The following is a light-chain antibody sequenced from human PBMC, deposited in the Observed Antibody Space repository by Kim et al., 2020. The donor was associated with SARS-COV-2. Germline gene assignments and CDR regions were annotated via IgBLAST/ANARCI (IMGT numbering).Light chain of an antibody. CDR2: DVT. CDR1: GSDADEDNY. J-gene: IGLJ2*01. Sequence: QSALTQPASVSGSPGQSISISCTGTGSDADEDNYLSWYQQHPGKAPKLIIYDVTYRPSEVSHRFSGSKSGSTASLTISGLQAEDEADYYCSSYTASSRGVFGGGTKVTV. CDR3: SSYTASSRGV. V-gene: IGLV2-14*03.